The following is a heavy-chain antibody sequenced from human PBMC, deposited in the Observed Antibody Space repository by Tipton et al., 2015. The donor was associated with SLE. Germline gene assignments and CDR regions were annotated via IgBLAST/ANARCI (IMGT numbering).Heavy chain of an antibody. CDR1: GFTFSNYG. D-gene: IGHD3-10*01. CDR3: ANNRGVATVPGDY. CDR2: IGDSGTKL. Sequence: SLRLSCAASGFTFSNYGMTWVRQASGKGLEWVSLIGDSGTKLYYADSVKGRFTISRDNSKNTLYLQMNNLRSEDTALYYCANNRGVATVPGDYWGQGTLVTVSS. J-gene: IGHJ4*02. V-gene: IGHV3-23*01.